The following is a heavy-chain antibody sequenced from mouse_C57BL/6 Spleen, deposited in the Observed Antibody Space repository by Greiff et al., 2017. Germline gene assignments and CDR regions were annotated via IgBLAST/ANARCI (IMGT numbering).Heavy chain of an antibody. J-gene: IGHJ3*01. CDR1: GSTFTDYY. V-gene: IGHV1-75*01. CDR3: AREDGYDRAWLAY. D-gene: IGHD2-2*01. Sequence: QVQLQQSGPELVKPGASVKISCKASGSTFTDYYINWVKQRPGQGLEWIGWIFPGSGSTYYNEKFKGKATLTVDKSSSAAYMLLSRLTSEDSAVYFCAREDGYDRAWLAYWGQGTLVTVSA. CDR2: IFPGSGST.